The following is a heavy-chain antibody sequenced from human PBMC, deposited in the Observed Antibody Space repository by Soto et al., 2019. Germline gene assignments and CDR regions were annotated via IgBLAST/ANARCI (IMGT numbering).Heavy chain of an antibody. J-gene: IGHJ4*02. CDR2: ISGSGGST. Sequence: LRLSCAASGFTFSSYAMSWVRQAPGKGLEWVSAISGSGGSTYYADSVKGRFTISRDNSKNTLYLQMNSLRAEDTAVYYCAKEVDIVVVVAAFPLSAFDYWGQGTLVTVSS. V-gene: IGHV3-23*01. CDR3: AKEVDIVVVVAAFPLSAFDY. D-gene: IGHD2-15*01. CDR1: GFTFSSYA.